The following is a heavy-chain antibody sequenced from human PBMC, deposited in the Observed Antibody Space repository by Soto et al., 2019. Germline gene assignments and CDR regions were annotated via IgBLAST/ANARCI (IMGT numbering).Heavy chain of an antibody. CDR3: ASTSRIAARRREVWFDP. CDR1: GFTFSDYY. J-gene: IGHJ5*02. Sequence: PGGSLRLSCAASGFTFSDYYMSWIRQAPGKGLEWVSYISSSGSTIYYADSVKGRFTISRDNAKNSLYLQMNSLRAEDTAVYYCASTSRIAARRREVWFDPWGQGTLVTVSS. D-gene: IGHD6-6*01. CDR2: ISSSGSTI. V-gene: IGHV3-11*01.